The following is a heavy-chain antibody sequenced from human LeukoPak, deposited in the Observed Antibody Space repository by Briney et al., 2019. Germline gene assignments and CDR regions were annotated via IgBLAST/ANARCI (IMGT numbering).Heavy chain of an antibody. J-gene: IGHJ5*02. CDR2: IYYSGST. CDR3: AREHYYYGSGSLMWFDP. CDR1: GGSISSGDYY. D-gene: IGHD3-10*01. Sequence: SETLSLTCTVSGGSISSGDYYWSWLRQPPGTGLEWIGYIYYSGSTYYNPSLKSRVTISVDTSKNQFSLKLSSVTAADTAVYYCAREHYYYGSGSLMWFDPWGQGTLVTVSS. V-gene: IGHV4-30-4*08.